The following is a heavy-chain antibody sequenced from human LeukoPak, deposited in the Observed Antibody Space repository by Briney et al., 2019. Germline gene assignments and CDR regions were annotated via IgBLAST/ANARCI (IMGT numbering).Heavy chain of an antibody. Sequence: SETLSLTCTVSGGSISSYYWSWIRQPAGKGLEWIGRIYTSGSTNYNPSLKSRVTMSVDTSKNQFSLKLSSVTAADTAVYYCARAGLRFLEWSARFDPWGQGTLVTVSS. CDR1: GGSISSYY. CDR2: IYTSGST. D-gene: IGHD3-3*01. J-gene: IGHJ5*02. CDR3: ARAGLRFLEWSARFDP. V-gene: IGHV4-4*07.